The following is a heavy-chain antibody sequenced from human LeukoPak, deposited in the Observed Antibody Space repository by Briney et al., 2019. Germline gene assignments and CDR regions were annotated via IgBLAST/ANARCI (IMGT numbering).Heavy chain of an antibody. CDR2: IYPGDSDP. V-gene: IGHV5-51*01. CDR3: ARRDHFSDSSGRYLACDI. CDR1: AVYFTRWW. J-gene: IGHJ3*02. D-gene: IGHD3-22*01. Sequence: HGASLKISSKFYAVYFTRWWVAWVRQMPGKGLEFMAIIYPGDSDPKYSPSFQGHVTISTDNSINTAYLKWSSLKASDTAMYYCARRDHFSDSSGRYLACDIWGQGTMVTVSS.